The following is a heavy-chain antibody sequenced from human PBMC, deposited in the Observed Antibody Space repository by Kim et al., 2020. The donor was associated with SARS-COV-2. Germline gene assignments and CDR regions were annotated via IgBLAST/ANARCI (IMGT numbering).Heavy chain of an antibody. CDR2: ISAYNGAT. CDR3: TRSKSPTY. Sequence: ASVRVSCKASGYAFTSYGIMWVRQAPGQGFEWLGWISAYNGATEYAPHLQGRLTLTTDKSTTTAYMELRSLTRDDTAVYYCTRSKSPTYWGRGTLVTVPS. J-gene: IGHJ4*02. CDR1: GYAFTSYG. V-gene: IGHV1-18*01.